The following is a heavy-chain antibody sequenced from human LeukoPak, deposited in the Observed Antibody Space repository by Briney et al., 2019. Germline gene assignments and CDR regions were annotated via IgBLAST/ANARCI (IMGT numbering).Heavy chain of an antibody. J-gene: IGHJ6*02. Sequence: SETLSLTCSVSSGSIRDKYYWGWIRQPPGKGLEWIASQYYGSHTYYTPSLESRVTISLDASRNQFSLQLRSVTAADTAVSYCARHWGHNYYYGLGVWGQGTSVIVAS. D-gene: IGHD3-16*01. CDR3: ARHWGHNYYYGLGV. CDR1: SGSIRDKYY. CDR2: QYYGSHT. V-gene: IGHV4-39*01.